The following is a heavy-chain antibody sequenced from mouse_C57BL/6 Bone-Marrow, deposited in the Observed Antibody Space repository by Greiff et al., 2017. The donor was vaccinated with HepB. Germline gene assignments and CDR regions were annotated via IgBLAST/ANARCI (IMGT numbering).Heavy chain of an antibody. D-gene: IGHD2-12*01. V-gene: IGHV14-3*01. CDR3: ARRRRGRARDYYAMDY. Sequence: EVMLVESVAELVRPGASVKLSCTASGFNIKNTYMHWVKQRPEQGLEWIGRIDPANGNTKYAPKFQGKATITADTSSNTAYLQLSSLTSEDTAIYYCARRRRGRARDYYAMDYWGQGTSVTVSS. J-gene: IGHJ4*01. CDR1: GFNIKNTY. CDR2: IDPANGNT.